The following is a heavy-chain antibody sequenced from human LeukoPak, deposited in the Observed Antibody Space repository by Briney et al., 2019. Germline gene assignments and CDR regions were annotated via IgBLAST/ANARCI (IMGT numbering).Heavy chain of an antibody. J-gene: IGHJ6*03. CDR2: ISGGST. D-gene: IGHD2-2*01. CDR1: GFTVSSNE. V-gene: IGHV3-38-3*01. Sequence: GRSLRLSCAASGFTVSSNEMSWVRQAPGKGLEWVSSISGGSTYYADSRKGRFTISRDNAKNSLYLQMNSLRAEDTAVYYCARGSIWLVPAAYYYYMDVWGKGTTVTISS. CDR3: ARGSIWLVPAAYYYYMDV.